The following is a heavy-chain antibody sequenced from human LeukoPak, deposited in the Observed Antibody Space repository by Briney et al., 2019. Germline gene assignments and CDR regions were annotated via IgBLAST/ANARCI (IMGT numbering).Heavy chain of an antibody. CDR3: ARGEGLHDFWSGYYYYGMDV. CDR2: IYYSGST. Sequence: SETLALTCTVSGGSISSYYWSWIRQPSGKGLEWIGYIYYSGSTNYNPSLKSRVTISVDTSKNQFSLKLSSVTAADTAVYYCARGEGLHDFWSGYYYYGMDVWGQGTTVTVSS. D-gene: IGHD3-3*01. CDR1: GGSISSYY. J-gene: IGHJ6*02. V-gene: IGHV4-59*01.